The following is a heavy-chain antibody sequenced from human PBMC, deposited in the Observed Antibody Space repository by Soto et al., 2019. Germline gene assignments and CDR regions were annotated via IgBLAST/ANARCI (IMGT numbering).Heavy chain of an antibody. V-gene: IGHV1-18*01. Sequence: QVHLVQSEGEVKKPGASVKVSCKTSGYTFSDYGVRWVRQPPGHGLEWMGWINTFKGNTKYEQKLEGRVTLSLDTLTRTVFLAPTSPKFDDAAVYYCASGFIPQNFWGQGTRVTVSS. D-gene: IGHD2-2*01. CDR2: INTFKGNT. CDR1: GYTFSDYG. J-gene: IGHJ4*02. CDR3: ASGFIPQNF.